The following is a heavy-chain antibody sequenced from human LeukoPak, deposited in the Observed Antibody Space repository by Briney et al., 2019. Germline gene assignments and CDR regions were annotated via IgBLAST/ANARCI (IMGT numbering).Heavy chain of an antibody. Sequence: GGSLRLSSAASGFTFSSYSMNWVRQAPGKGLEWVSYISSSSSTIYYADSVKGRFTISRDNAKNSLYLQMNSLRAEDTAVYYCARAYDFWSGYSDYWGQGTLVTVSP. J-gene: IGHJ4*02. V-gene: IGHV3-48*04. CDR2: ISSSSSTI. CDR1: GFTFSSYS. D-gene: IGHD3-3*01. CDR3: ARAYDFWSGYSDY.